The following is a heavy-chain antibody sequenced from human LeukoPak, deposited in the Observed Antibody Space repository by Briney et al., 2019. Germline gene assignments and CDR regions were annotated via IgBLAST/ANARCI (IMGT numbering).Heavy chain of an antibody. CDR3: ARDYYYGSGSYYNEGYYFDY. J-gene: IGHJ4*02. CDR1: GFTLSSYW. V-gene: IGHV3-7*01. D-gene: IGHD3-10*01. Sequence: PGGSLRLSCAASGFTLSSYWMSWVRQAPGKGLEWVANIKQDGSENYYVDSVKGRFTISRDNAKNSLYLQMNSLRAEDTAVYYCARDYYYGSGSYYNEGYYFDYWGQGTLVTVSS. CDR2: IKQDGSEN.